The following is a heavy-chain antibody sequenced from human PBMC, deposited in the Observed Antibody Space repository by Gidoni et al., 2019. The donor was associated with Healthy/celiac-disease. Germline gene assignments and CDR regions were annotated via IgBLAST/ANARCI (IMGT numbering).Heavy chain of an antibody. CDR1: GFTFSRYA. CDR2: IIGSGGST. V-gene: IGHV3-23*01. Sequence: EVQLLESGGGLVQPGGSLRLSCAASGFTFSRYAMSWVRQAPGKGLEWGSAIIGSGGSTYYADSVKGRFTISRDNSKNTLYLQMNSLRAEDTAVYYCATTDRRITMVRGGLFDYWGQGTLVTVSS. J-gene: IGHJ4*02. CDR3: ATTDRRITMVRGGLFDY. D-gene: IGHD3-10*01.